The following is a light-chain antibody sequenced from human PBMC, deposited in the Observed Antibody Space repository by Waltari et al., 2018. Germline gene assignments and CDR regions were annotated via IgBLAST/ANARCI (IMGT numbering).Light chain of an antibody. CDR1: SSNIGSDT. J-gene: IGLJ1*01. CDR2: KNN. CDR3: VAWDHSLNAYV. V-gene: IGLV1-44*01. Sequence: QSVLTQPPSASGTPGQRVTISCSGGSSNIGSDTVNWYQQRPGTAPKLLIYKNNQRPSGVPDRFSGSKSGTSASLAISGLQSEDEADYYCVAWDHSLNAYVFGTGTKVSAL.